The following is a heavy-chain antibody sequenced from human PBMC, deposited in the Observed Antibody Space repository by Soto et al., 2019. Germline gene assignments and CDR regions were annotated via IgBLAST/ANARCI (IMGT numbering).Heavy chain of an antibody. CDR1: GDSVSSNSAA. Sequence: SQTLSLPCAISGDSVSSNSAAWNWIRQSPSRGLEWLGRTYYRSKWYNDYAVSVKSRITINPDTSKNQFSLQLNPVTPEDTAVYYCARGRVLLWFGELFRYYYYYMDVWGKGTTVTVSS. V-gene: IGHV6-1*01. CDR2: TYYRSKWYN. D-gene: IGHD3-10*01. CDR3: ARGRVLLWFGELFRYYYYYMDV. J-gene: IGHJ6*03.